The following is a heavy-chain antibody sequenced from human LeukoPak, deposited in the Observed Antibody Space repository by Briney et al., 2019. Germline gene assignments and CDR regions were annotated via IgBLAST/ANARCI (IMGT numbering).Heavy chain of an antibody. CDR3: ARGTPTTRDFDY. J-gene: IGHJ4*02. CDR2: ISSSSNYI. CDR1: GFTFSSYS. V-gene: IGHV3-21*01. Sequence: GGSLRLSCAASGFTFSSYSMNWVRQAPGKGLEWVSFISSSSNYIYYTDSVKGRFTISRDNAKNSLFLQMNSLRAEDAAVYYCARGTPTTRDFDYWGQGTLVTVSS. D-gene: IGHD4-11*01.